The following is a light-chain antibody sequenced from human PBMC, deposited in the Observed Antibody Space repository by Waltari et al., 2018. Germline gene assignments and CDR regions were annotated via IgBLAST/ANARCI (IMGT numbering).Light chain of an antibody. CDR1: SSNIAAGYA. V-gene: IGLV1-40*01. CDR2: GNS. J-gene: IGLJ2*01. CDR3: QSYDSSLSGVV. Sequence: QSVLTQPPSVSGAPGQSVPTSCPGSSSNIAAGYAVHWYQQLPGTAPKLLIYGNSNRPSGVPDRFSGSKSGTSASLAITGLQAEDEADYYCQSYDSSLSGVVFGGGTKLTVL.